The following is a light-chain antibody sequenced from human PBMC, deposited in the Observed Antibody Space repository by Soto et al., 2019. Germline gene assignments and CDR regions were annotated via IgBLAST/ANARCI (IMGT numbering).Light chain of an antibody. Sequence: QSVLTQPASVSGSPGQSITISCTGSTDDVGGYNYVSWYQQHPGKAPKLMIYDVTYRPSGVSNRCSGSKSGNTASLTISGLQAEDEGDYYCSSTSSNIPVVFGGGTKLTVL. CDR1: TDDVGGYNY. V-gene: IGLV2-14*03. J-gene: IGLJ2*01. CDR3: SSTSSNIPVV. CDR2: DVT.